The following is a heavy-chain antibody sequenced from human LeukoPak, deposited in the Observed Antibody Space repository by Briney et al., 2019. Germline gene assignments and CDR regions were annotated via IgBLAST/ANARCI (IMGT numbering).Heavy chain of an antibody. CDR3: VSEGYNYYGMDV. V-gene: IGHV3-7*01. J-gene: IGHJ6*04. CDR1: GLTFSSYW. CDR2: IKEDGSER. Sequence: GGSLRLSCAASGLTFSSYWMSWVRLAPGKGLEWVANIKEDGSERNYVDSVKGRFTISRDNAKNSLYLQMNSLRVADTAVYYCVSEGYNYYGMDVWGKGTTVTVSS.